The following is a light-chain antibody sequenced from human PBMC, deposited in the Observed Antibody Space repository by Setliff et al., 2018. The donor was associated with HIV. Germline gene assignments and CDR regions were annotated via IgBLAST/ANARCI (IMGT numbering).Light chain of an antibody. CDR3: TSYTSSSTVV. V-gene: IGLV2-14*01. CDR2: EVN. Sequence: LTQPASVSGSPGQSITISCTGSRSDVGAYNYVSWYQHHPGKAPKLMISEVNKRPSGVSTRFSGSKTGNTASLTISGLQAEDESDYYCTSYTSSSTVVFGGGTK. J-gene: IGLJ2*01. CDR1: RSDVGAYNY.